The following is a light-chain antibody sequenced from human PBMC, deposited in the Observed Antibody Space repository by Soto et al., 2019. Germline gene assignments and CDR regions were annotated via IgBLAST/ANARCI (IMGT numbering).Light chain of an antibody. CDR3: TSWTTSTTMK. CDR2: DVN. Sequence: QSALTQHASVSGSPGQSITISCTGTSSDVGAYNYVSWYQQHPGKAPKLMIYDVNIRPSGVSNRFSGSKSGNTASLTISGLQAEDEADYYCTSWTTSTTMKFGGGTKVTVL. V-gene: IGLV2-14*01. J-gene: IGLJ2*01. CDR1: SSDVGAYNY.